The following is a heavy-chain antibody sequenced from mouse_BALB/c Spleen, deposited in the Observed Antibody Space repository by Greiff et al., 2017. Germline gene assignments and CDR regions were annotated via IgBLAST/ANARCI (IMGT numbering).Heavy chain of an antibody. CDR1: GFTFTDYY. V-gene: IGHV7-3*02. CDR3: ARPPGFTY. CDR2: IRNKANGYTT. Sequence: VQLQQSGGGLVQPGGSLRLSCATSGFTFTDYYMSWVRQPPGKALEWLGFIRNKANGYTTEYSASVKGRFTISRDNSQSILYLQMNTLRAEDSATYYCARPPGFTYWGQGTLVTVSA. J-gene: IGHJ3*01.